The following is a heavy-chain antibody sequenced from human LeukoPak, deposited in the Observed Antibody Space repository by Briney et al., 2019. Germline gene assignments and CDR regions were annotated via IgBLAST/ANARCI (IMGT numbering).Heavy chain of an antibody. CDR3: TTRPMVRGVPFDY. CDR2: IKSKTDGGTT. Sequence: GGSLRLSCAASGFTFSNAWMSWVRQAPGKGLEWVGRIKSKTDGGTTDYAAPVKGRFTISRDDSKNTLYLQMNSLKTEDTAVYYCTTRPMVRGVPFDYWGQGTLVTVSS. CDR1: GFTFSNAW. V-gene: IGHV3-15*01. J-gene: IGHJ4*02. D-gene: IGHD3-10*01.